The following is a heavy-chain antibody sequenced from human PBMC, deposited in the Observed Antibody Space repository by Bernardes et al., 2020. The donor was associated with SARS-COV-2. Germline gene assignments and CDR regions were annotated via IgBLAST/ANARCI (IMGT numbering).Heavy chain of an antibody. CDR3: AREIDIPVGGKFRPPDY. CDR2: VTGDGGII. Sequence: GGSLRLSCVGSGFSFSRHAMGWARQAPGRGLEWVSGVTGDGGIIFYADSVKGRFTISKDSSKNIVYLQMNSLTAEDTAMYYCAREIDIPVGGKFRPPDYWGLGTRVTVAS. V-gene: IGHV3-23*01. CDR1: GFSFSRHA. J-gene: IGHJ4*01. D-gene: IGHD2-15*01.